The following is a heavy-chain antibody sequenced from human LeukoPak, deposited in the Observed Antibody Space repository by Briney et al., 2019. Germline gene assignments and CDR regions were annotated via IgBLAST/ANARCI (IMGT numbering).Heavy chain of an antibody. J-gene: IGHJ4*02. V-gene: IGHV3-7*03. CDR1: GFTFSSYA. D-gene: IGHD6-13*01. CDR2: INQDRSEK. Sequence: GGSLRLSCAASGFTFSSYAMSWLRQAPGKGLEWVANINQDRSEKYYVDSVKGRFTISRDNAKNSLYLQMNSLTAEDTAVYYCTRGSRQLGLWGQGTLVTVSS. CDR3: TRGSRQLGL.